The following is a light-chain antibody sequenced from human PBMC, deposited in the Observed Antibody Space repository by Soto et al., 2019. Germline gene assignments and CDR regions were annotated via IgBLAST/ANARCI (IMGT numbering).Light chain of an antibody. CDR1: QNINNY. V-gene: IGKV1-39*01. CDR2: TAS. CDR3: QQSYSVPLT. Sequence: DIQMTQSPSSVSASVGDRVTITFGASQNINNYLNWYQQKSGEAPKLLIYTASSLQSGVPARVSGSGSGTEFILTISSLQPEDFATYYCQQSYSVPLTFGGGTKVDIK. J-gene: IGKJ4*01.